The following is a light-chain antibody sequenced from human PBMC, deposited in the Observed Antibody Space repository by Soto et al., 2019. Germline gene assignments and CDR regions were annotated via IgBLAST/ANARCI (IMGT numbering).Light chain of an antibody. J-gene: IGKJ2*01. CDR3: QQFGNSRYT. V-gene: IGKV3-15*01. CDR1: QSVSSN. CDR2: GAS. Sequence: EIVMTQSPATLSVSPGERATLSCRASQSVSSNLAWYQQKPGQAPRLLIYGASTRATGIPARFSGSGSGTEFTLTISSLQSEDFAVYYCQQFGNSRYTFGQGTKLEIK.